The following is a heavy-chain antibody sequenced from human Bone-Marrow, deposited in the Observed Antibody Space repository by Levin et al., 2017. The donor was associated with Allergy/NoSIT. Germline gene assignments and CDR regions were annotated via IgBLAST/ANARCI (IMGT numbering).Heavy chain of an antibody. CDR1: GFTARNNH. Sequence: GGSLRLSCEASGFTARNNHMSWVRQAPGKGLEWVSVIDSGGTTYYADSVKGRLHFSRDISKNTLYLQMNSLRAEDTAVYYCARDRSGSFSFDSWGQGTLVTVSS. J-gene: IGHJ4*02. CDR2: IDSGGTT. V-gene: IGHV3-53*01. CDR3: ARDRSGSFSFDS. D-gene: IGHD1-26*01.